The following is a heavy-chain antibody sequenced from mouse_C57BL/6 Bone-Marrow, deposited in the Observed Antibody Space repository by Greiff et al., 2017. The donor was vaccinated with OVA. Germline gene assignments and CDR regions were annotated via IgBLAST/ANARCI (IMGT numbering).Heavy chain of an antibody. CDR2: ISDGGSYT. Sequence: EVQLVESGGGLVKPGGSLKLSCAASGFTFSSYAMSWVRQTPEKRLEWVATISDGGSYTYYPDHVQGRFTISRDNAKNNLYLQMSHLKAEDTAMYYCASAAPGIAYWGQGTLVTVSA. J-gene: IGHJ3*01. CDR3: ASAAPGIAY. V-gene: IGHV5-4*01. CDR1: GFTFSSYA. D-gene: IGHD4-1*01.